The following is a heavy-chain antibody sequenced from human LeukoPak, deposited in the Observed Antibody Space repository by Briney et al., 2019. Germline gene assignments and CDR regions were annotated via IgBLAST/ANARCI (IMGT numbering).Heavy chain of an antibody. V-gene: IGHV3-30*04. Sequence: SCKVSGYTLTELSMHWVRQAPGKGLEWVAVISYDGSNKYYADSVKGRFTISRDNSKNTLYLQMNSLRAEDTAVYYCAGRITIFGVDYWGQGTLVTVSS. D-gene: IGHD3-3*01. CDR2: ISYDGSNK. J-gene: IGHJ4*02. CDR3: AGRITIFGVDY. CDR1: GYTLTELS.